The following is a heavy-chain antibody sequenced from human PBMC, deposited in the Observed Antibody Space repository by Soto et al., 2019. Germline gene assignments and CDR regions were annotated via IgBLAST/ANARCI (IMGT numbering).Heavy chain of an antibody. V-gene: IGHV4-34*01. CDR3: ARGITMVRARPRHRWFDP. CDR1: GGSFSGYY. Sequence: SETLSLTCAVYGGSFSGYYWSWIRQPPGKGLEWIGEINHSGSTNYNPSLKSRVTISVDTSKNQFSLKLSSVTAADTAVYYCARGITMVRARPRHRWFDPWGQGTLVTVSS. J-gene: IGHJ5*02. CDR2: INHSGST. D-gene: IGHD3-10*01.